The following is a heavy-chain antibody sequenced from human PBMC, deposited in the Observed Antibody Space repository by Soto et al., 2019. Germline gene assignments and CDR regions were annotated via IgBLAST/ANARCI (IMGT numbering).Heavy chain of an antibody. Sequence: PGGSLRLSCAASGFTFSSYEMNWVRQAPGKGLEWVSYISSSGSTIYYADSVKGRFTISRDNAKNSLYLQMNSLRAEDTAVYYCARDKAGGITGTYYGMDVWGQGTTVTVSS. V-gene: IGHV3-48*03. CDR1: GFTFSSYE. J-gene: IGHJ6*02. CDR2: ISSSGSTI. CDR3: ARDKAGGITGTYYGMDV. D-gene: IGHD1-7*01.